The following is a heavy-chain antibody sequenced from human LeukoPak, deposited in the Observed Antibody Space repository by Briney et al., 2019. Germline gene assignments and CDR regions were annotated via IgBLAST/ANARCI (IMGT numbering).Heavy chain of an antibody. Sequence: GGSLRLSCAASGFTFSSYSMNWVRQAPGKGLEWVSSISSSSSYIYYADSVKGRFTISRDSAKNSLYLQMNSLRAEDTAVYYCARDFNGIEYYFDYWGQGTLVTVSS. D-gene: IGHD1-14*01. CDR2: ISSSSSYI. V-gene: IGHV3-21*01. J-gene: IGHJ4*02. CDR3: ARDFNGIEYYFDY. CDR1: GFTFSSYS.